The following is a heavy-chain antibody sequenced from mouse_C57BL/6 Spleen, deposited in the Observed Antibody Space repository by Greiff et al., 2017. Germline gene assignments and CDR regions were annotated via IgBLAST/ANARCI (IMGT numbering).Heavy chain of an antibody. V-gene: IGHV5-9*01. D-gene: IGHD4-1*01. J-gene: IGHJ4*01. CDR2: ISGGGGNT. Sequence: EVKVVESGGGLVKPGGSLKLSCAASGFTFSSYTMSWVRQTPEKRLEWVATISGGGGNTYYPDSVKGRFTISRDNAKNTLYLQMSSLRSEDTALYYCARPITGPSYAMDYWGQGTSVTVSS. CDR3: ARPITGPSYAMDY. CDR1: GFTFSSYT.